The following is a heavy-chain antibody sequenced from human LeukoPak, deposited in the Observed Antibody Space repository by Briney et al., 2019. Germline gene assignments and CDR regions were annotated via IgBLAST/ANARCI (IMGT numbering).Heavy chain of an antibody. D-gene: IGHD3-10*01. J-gene: IGHJ4*02. Sequence: GESLKISCQVSGYIFTHYWIGWVRQMPGKGLESMGIIYPADSDTTYSPSFQGQVTISADKSISTVYLQWSSLKASDTAMCYCARQSRDGSKTRGYYFDYWGQGTPVTVSS. CDR2: IYPADSDT. V-gene: IGHV5-51*01. CDR3: ARQSRDGSKTRGYYFDY. CDR1: GYIFTHYW.